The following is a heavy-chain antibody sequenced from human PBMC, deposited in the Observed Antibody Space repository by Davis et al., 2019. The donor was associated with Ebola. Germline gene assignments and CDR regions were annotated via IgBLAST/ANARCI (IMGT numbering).Heavy chain of an antibody. CDR3: ARAPDYDFWSGNYFDY. CDR1: GFTFSDYY. Sequence: PGGSLRLSCAASGFTFSDYYMSWIRQAPGKGLEWVSYISSSGSTIYYADSVKGRFTISRDNAKNSLYLQMNSLRAEDTAVYYCARAPDYDFWSGNYFDYWGQGTLVTVSS. V-gene: IGHV3-11*04. D-gene: IGHD3-3*01. CDR2: ISSSGSTI. J-gene: IGHJ4*02.